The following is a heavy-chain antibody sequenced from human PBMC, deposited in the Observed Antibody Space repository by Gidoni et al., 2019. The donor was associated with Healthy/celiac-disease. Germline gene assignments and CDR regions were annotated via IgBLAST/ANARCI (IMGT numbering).Heavy chain of an antibody. V-gene: IGHV3-7*01. Sequence: EVQLVESGGGLVQPGGSLRLSCAASGFTFRSYWMSWVRQAPGKGLEWVANIKQDGSEKYYVDSVKGRFTISRDNAKNSLYLQMNSLRAEDTAVYYCAREGPLHFDLWGRGTLVTVSS. CDR1: GFTFRSYW. CDR2: IKQDGSEK. CDR3: AREGPLHFDL. J-gene: IGHJ2*01.